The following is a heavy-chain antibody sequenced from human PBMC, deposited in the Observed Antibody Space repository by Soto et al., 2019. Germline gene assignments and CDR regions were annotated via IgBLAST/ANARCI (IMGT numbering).Heavy chain of an antibody. CDR3: ARILCSGWYRMDY. V-gene: IGHV2-70*01. CDR2: IDWEDEK. D-gene: IGHD6-19*01. CDR1: GFSLSASGMC. J-gene: IGHJ4*02. Sequence: SGPTLGNPTQTLTLTCTFSGFSLSASGMCVTWIRQPPGEALEWLALIDWEDEKFYSTSLKTRLTISKDTSKNQVVLSMTNMDPVDTATYFCARILCSGWYRMDYWGQGTLGTVSS.